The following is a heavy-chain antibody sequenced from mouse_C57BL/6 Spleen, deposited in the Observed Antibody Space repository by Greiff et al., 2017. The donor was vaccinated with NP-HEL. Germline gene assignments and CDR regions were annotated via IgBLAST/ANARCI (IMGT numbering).Heavy chain of an antibody. CDR3: ASLWDSWFAY. D-gene: IGHD1-1*02. Sequence: DVQLQESGPGLVKPSQSLSLTCSVTGYSITSGYYWNWIRQFPGNKLEWMGYISYDGSNNYNPSLKNRISITRDTSKNQFFLKLNSVTTEDTATYYCASLWDSWFAYWGQGTLVTVSA. J-gene: IGHJ3*01. CDR2: ISYDGSN. CDR1: GYSITSGYY. V-gene: IGHV3-6*01.